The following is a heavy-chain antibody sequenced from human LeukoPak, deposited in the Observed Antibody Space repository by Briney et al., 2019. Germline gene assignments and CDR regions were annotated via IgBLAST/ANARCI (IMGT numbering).Heavy chain of an antibody. CDR2: MNPNSGNT. CDR1: GYTFTSYD. D-gene: IGHD3-22*01. Sequence: ASVKVSCKASGYTFTSYDINWVRQATGQGLEWMGWMNPNSGNTGYAQKFQGRVTMTRNTSISTAYTELSSLRSEDTAVYYCARGYYDSSGYPGAAVYYYGMDVWGQGTTVTVSS. CDR3: ARGYYDSSGYPGAAVYYYGMDV. V-gene: IGHV1-8*01. J-gene: IGHJ6*02.